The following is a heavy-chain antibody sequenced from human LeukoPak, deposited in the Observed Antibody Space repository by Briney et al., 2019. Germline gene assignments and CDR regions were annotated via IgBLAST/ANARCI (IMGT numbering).Heavy chain of an antibody. D-gene: IGHD6-6*01. Sequence: ASVKVSCKASGYTFTGYYMHWVRQAPGHGLEWMGRINPNSGGTNYAQKFQGRVTMTRDTSIGTAYMELSRLRSDDTAVYYCARSSSASRDDYWGQGTLVTVSS. CDR3: ARSSSASRDDY. CDR2: INPNSGGT. J-gene: IGHJ4*02. V-gene: IGHV1-2*06. CDR1: GYTFTGYY.